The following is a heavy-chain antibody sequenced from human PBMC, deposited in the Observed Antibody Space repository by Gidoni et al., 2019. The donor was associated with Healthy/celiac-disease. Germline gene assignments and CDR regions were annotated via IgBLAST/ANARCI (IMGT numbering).Heavy chain of an antibody. CDR1: GFTFTSSA. D-gene: IGHD3-22*01. Sequence: QMQLVQSGPEVKKPGTSVKVSCKASGFTFTSSAVQWVRQARGQRLAWIGWIVVGSGNTNYAQKFQERVTITRDMSTSTAYMELSSLRSEDTAVYYCAAAPPYYYDSSGYYIDAFDIWGQGTMVTVSS. CDR2: IVVGSGNT. CDR3: AAAPPYYYDSSGYYIDAFDI. V-gene: IGHV1-58*01. J-gene: IGHJ3*02.